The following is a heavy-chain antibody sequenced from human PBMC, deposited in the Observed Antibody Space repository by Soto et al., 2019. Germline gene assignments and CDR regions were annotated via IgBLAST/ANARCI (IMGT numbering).Heavy chain of an antibody. V-gene: IGHV4-30-2*01. CDR3: ARERVGATMGPFDY. Sequence: QLQLQESGSGLVKPSQTLSLTCAVSGGSISSGGYSWSWIRQPPGKGLEWIGYIYHSGSTYYNPSLKSRVTISVDRSKNQFSLKLSSVTAADTAVYYCARERVGATMGPFDYWGQGTLVTVSS. CDR1: GGSISSGGYS. D-gene: IGHD1-26*01. CDR2: IYHSGST. J-gene: IGHJ4*02.